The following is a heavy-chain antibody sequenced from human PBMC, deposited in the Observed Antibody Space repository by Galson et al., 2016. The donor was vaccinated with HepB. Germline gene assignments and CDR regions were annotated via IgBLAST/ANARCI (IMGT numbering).Heavy chain of an antibody. Sequence: SLRLSCAASGFTFSDSDIHWVRQASGKGLEWVGRIRSEAKSYATEYAASVKGRFIISRDDAKNTAYLQMNSLRTEDTAVYYCTRRGLAGDESDYWGQGTLVTVSS. D-gene: IGHD2-21*01. CDR2: IRSEAKSYAT. CDR1: GFTFSDSD. CDR3: TRRGLAGDESDY. V-gene: IGHV3-73*01. J-gene: IGHJ4*02.